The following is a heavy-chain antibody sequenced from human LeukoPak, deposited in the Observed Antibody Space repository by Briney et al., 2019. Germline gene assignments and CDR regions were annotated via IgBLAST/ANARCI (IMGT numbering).Heavy chain of an antibody. V-gene: IGHV3-23*01. D-gene: IGHD2-2*02. CDR2: ISGSGGST. Sequence: GGSLRLSCAASGFTFSSYAMSWVRQAPGKGLEWVSAISGSGGSTYYADFVKGRFTISRDNSKNTLYLQMNSLRAEDTAVYYCAKDRWTGLIVVVPAAIVDYWGQGTLVTVSS. CDR1: GFTFSSYA. CDR3: AKDRWTGLIVVVPAAIVDY. J-gene: IGHJ4*02.